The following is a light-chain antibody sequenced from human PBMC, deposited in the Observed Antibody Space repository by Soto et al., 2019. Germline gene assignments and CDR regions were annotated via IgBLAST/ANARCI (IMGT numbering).Light chain of an antibody. CDR2: GAS. CDR1: QSVSSRY. Sequence: EIVLTQSPGTLSLSPGERATLSCRASQSVSSRYLAWYQQKPGQAPRLLIYGASTRATGIPDRFSGSGSGTDFTLTISRLEPEDFALYYCQQYGTSLMYTFGQGTKLEIK. V-gene: IGKV3-20*01. CDR3: QQYGTSLMYT. J-gene: IGKJ2*01.